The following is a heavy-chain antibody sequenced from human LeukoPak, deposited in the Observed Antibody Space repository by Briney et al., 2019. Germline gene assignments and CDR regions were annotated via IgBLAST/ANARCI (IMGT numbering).Heavy chain of an antibody. D-gene: IGHD3-10*01. CDR2: ISDSGSKT. Sequence: GGSMRLSCGASGFTFSDYAMTWVRQAPGKGLEWVSGISDSGSKTYYADSVQGRFTISRDNSKNSLFLQMNSLRAEDTAVYYCGKEEFGELVIGYWGQGILVTVTS. CDR1: GFTFSDYA. V-gene: IGHV3-23*01. J-gene: IGHJ4*02. CDR3: GKEEFGELVIGY.